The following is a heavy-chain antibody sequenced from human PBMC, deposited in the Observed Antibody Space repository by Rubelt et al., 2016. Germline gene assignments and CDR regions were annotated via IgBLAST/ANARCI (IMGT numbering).Heavy chain of an antibody. CDR1: GYTFTTYY. CDR3: ARGKDFYYYGMDV. CDR2: INPHSGAT. V-gene: IGHV1-2*04. J-gene: IGHJ6*02. Sequence: QVQLVQSGADVKKPGASVKVSCEASGYTFTTYYMHWVRQAPGQGLEWMGWINPHSGATNYAQKFQGWVTVPRDTSITKAYMELSRLRSDDTAVYDWARGKDFYYYGMDVGGQGTTVTVSS.